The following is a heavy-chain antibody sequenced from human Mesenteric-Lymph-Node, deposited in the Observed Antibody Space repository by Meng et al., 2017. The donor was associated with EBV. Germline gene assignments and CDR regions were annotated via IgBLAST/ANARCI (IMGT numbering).Heavy chain of an antibody. J-gene: IGHJ4*02. CDR2: IYHDGST. CDR3: ARESGQHLL. CDR1: GGSISGYY. V-gene: IGHV4-59*01. Sequence: QGQLQESGPWLVMPSESLSLTCSVSGGSISGYYWSWIRQPPGKGLEWIGDIYHDGSTSYNPSLRSRVSIAVDTSKDQFSLKLSSVTAADTAVYYCARESGQHLLWGQGNLVTVSS. D-gene: IGHD6-13*01.